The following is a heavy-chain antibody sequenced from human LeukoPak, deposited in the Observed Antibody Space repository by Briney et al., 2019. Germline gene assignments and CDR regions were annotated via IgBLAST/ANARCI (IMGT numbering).Heavy chain of an antibody. J-gene: IGHJ6*03. D-gene: IGHD3-16*02. CDR2: IYVTGT. CDR3: ARHIGGGIEDMDV. Sequence: SETLSLTCTVSGGSIGTYYWSWVRQSPGTGLEWIGYIYVTGTRYNPYLQSRITISVDRSRNQFFLKMTSVTAADTAVYYCARHIGGGIEDMDVWGRGTKVTVSS. CDR1: GGSIGTYY. V-gene: IGHV4-59*08.